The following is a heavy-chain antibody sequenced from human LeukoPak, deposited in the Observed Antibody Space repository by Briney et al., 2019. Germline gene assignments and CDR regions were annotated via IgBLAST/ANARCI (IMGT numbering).Heavy chain of an antibody. CDR3: AREDSGGSQSVDV. CDR1: GGSISSYY. V-gene: IGHV4-4*07. D-gene: IGHD2-15*01. CDR2: IYISGSGST. Sequence: PSETLSLTCTVSGGSISSYYWSWIRQPPGKGLEWIGRIYISGSGSTNYNPSLKSRVTMSVDTSKNQFSLKLSSVTAADTAVCYCAREDSGGSQSVDVWGQGTLVTVSS. J-gene: IGHJ4*02.